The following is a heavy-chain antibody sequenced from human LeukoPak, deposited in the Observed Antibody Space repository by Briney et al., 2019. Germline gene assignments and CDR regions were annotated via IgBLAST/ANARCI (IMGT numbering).Heavy chain of an antibody. CDR2: IYYSGNT. CDR1: GGSISSSNYY. V-gene: IGHV4-39*02. D-gene: IGHD4-11*01. CDR3: AREGVTKYNFDC. J-gene: IGHJ4*02. Sequence: PSETLSLTCTVSGGSISSSNYYWGWIRQPPGKGLEWIGSIYYSGNTYYNPSLKSRVTISVDTSKNQFSLKLTSVTAADTAVYYCAREGVTKYNFDCWGQGTLVTVSS.